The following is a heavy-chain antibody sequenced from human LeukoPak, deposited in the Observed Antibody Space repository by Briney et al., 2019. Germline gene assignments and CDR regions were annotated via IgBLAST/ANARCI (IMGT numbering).Heavy chain of an antibody. V-gene: IGHV3-74*01. CDR3: ARVAYNDYMDS. CDR2: INSDGMSR. J-gene: IGHJ4*02. CDR1: GFTFSDYW. Sequence: GGSLRLSCAASGFTFSDYWMHWVRQAPGKGLVWVSRINSDGMSRTYADSVKGRFNISRDNAKNTLYLEMNSLRADDTAVYFCARVAYNDYMDSWGQGTLVTVSS. D-gene: IGHD5-24*01.